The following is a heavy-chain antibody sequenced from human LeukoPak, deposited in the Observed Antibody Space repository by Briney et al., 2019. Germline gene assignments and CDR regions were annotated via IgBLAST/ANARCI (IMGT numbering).Heavy chain of an antibody. CDR3: ARDRDWAGAFDI. J-gene: IGHJ3*02. V-gene: IGHV1-18*01. D-gene: IGHD3-9*01. CDR1: GYTFTSYG. Sequence: ASVKVSCKASGYTFTSYGISWVRQAPGQGLEWMGWISAHNGNTNYAQKLQGRVTMTTDTSTSTAYMELRSLRSDDPAVYYCARDRDWAGAFDIWGQGTMVTVSS. CDR2: ISAHNGNT.